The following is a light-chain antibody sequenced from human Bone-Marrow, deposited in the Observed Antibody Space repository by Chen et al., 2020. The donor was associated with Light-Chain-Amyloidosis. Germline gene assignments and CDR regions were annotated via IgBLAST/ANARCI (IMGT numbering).Light chain of an antibody. Sequence: DIVMTQSPDSLAVSLGARATINCKSSQSVLSSSNNKNYLAWYQQKPGQPPKLLIYWASTRESGVPDRFSGSGSGTDFTLTISSLQAEDVAVYYCQQYYSGPPRTFGQGTKVEIK. J-gene: IGKJ1*01. CDR1: QSVLSSSNNKNY. V-gene: IGKV4-1*01. CDR2: WAS. CDR3: QQYYSGPPRT.